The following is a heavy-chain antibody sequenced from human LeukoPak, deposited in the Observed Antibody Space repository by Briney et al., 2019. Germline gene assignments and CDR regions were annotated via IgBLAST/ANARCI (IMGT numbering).Heavy chain of an antibody. CDR1: GFIFSRHG. D-gene: IGHD3-10*01. V-gene: IGHV3-30*18. Sequence: GRSLRLSCAASGFIFSRHGMHWARQAPGKGLEWVALVSEDGNNKYYGDSVKGRFTISRDNSKNTLSLQMNSLRAEDTAVYYCAKVRGPVDNYYGMDVWGQGTTVTVSS. CDR3: AKVRGPVDNYYGMDV. J-gene: IGHJ6*02. CDR2: VSEDGNNK.